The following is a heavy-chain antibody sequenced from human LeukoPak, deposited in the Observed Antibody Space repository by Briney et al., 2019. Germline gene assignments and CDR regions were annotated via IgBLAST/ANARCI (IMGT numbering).Heavy chain of an antibody. V-gene: IGHV4-4*07. CDR3: ARQLQLRV. CDR2: IYTSGGV. J-gene: IGHJ4*02. D-gene: IGHD1-7*01. CDR1: GYSISTYY. Sequence: SETLCLTCIVSGYSISTYYWSWIRQSAGKGLEWMGRIYTSGGVKYSSSLMCRVTISVEETKHQASLRLNCVTAAHTAVYYCARQLQLRVWGPGTLVTVS.